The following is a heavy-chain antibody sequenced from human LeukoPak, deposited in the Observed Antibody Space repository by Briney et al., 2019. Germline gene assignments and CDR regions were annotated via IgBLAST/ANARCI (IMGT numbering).Heavy chain of an antibody. CDR2: INPSGGST. D-gene: IGHD6-13*01. CDR1: GYTFTSYY. Sequence: GASVKVSCKASGYTFTSYYMHWVRQAPGQGLEWMGIINPSGGSTSYAQKFQGRVTMTRDTSTSTVYMELSSLRSEDTAVYYCARDREENSSSWYRPPGLGAFDIWGQGTMVTVSS. V-gene: IGHV1-46*01. CDR3: ARDREENSSSWYRPPGLGAFDI. J-gene: IGHJ3*02.